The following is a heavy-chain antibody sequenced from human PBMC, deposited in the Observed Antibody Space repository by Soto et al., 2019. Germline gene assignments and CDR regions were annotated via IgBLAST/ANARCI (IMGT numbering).Heavy chain of an antibody. Sequence: PGGSLRLSCAVSGFTFSSYWMHWVRQAPGKGLVWVSRINTDGTTTTYADSVKGRFTISRDNAKNTLYLQMNSLRAEDTAVYYCAREGSSGSHRRYFFDYWGQGTLVTVS. CDR1: GFTFSSYW. CDR2: INTDGTTT. CDR3: AREGSSGSHRRYFFDY. J-gene: IGHJ4*01. V-gene: IGHV3-74*01. D-gene: IGHD3-16*02.